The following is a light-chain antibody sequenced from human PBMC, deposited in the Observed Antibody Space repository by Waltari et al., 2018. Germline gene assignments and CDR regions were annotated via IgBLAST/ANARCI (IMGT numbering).Light chain of an antibody. CDR2: KAS. CDR3: QQYNIYPLT. CDR1: QSISAY. Sequence: DIQMTHSPSTLAASVGDRVTITCRASQSISAYLAWYQQKPGKAPKLLIYKASTVESGVPSRFSGSGSGTEFTLTISGLQPDDFATYYCQQYNIYPLTFGGGTKVEIK. V-gene: IGKV1-5*03. J-gene: IGKJ4*01.